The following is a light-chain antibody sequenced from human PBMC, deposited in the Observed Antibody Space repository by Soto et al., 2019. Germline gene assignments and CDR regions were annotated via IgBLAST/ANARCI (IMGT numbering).Light chain of an antibody. CDR2: EVS. J-gene: IGLJ2*01. CDR3: SAYTITNTVV. Sequence: QPVLTQPASVSGSPGQSITISCTGTSSDVGNYKFVSWYQQHPGKVPKLLIYEVSNRPSGISNRFSGSKSGNTASLTISGLQAEDEADYSCSAYTITNTVVFGGGTKLTVL. CDR1: SSDVGNYKF. V-gene: IGLV2-14*01.